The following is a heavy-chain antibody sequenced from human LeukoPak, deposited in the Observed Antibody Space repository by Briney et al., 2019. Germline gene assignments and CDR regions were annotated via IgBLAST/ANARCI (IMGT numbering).Heavy chain of an antibody. CDR2: INHSGST. V-gene: IGHV4-34*01. CDR3: ASRYSGSYYLGY. J-gene: IGHJ4*02. D-gene: IGHD1-26*01. Sequence: SETLSLTCAVYGGSFSGYYWSWIRQPPGKGLEWIGEINHSGSTNYNPSLKSRVTISVDTSKNQFSLKLSSVTAADTAVYYCASRYSGSYYLGYWGQGTLVTVSS. CDR1: GGSFSGYY.